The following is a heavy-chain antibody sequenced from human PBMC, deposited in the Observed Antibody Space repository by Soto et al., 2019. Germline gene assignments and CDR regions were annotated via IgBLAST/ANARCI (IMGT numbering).Heavy chain of an antibody. CDR3: ARGGSNDWQVAFDI. CDR2: INHSGSN. D-gene: IGHD3-9*01. V-gene: IGHV4-34*01. CDR1: GGSFSTYY. J-gene: IGHJ3*02. Sequence: QIQQWGAGLLKPSETLSLTCVVSGGSFSTYYYNWIRQSPGKGLEWIGEINHSGSNNYSPSLKSRVTMSLDTSKNHFSLKLSSVTAADTAVYYCARGGSNDWQVAFDIWGQGTMVTVSS.